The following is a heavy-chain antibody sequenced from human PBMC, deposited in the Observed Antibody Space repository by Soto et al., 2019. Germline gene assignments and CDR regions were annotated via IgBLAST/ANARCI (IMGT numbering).Heavy chain of an antibody. D-gene: IGHD1-26*01. V-gene: IGHV3-30-3*01. CDR3: ASVTPVGVDSWYFDL. J-gene: IGHJ2*01. Sequence: QVQLVESGGGVVQPGRSLRLSCAASGFTFSSYAMHWVRQAPGKGLEWVAVISYDGSNKYYADSVKGRFTISRDNSKNTLYMQMNSLRAEDTAVSYCASVTPVGVDSWYFDLWGRGTLVTVSS. CDR1: GFTFSSYA. CDR2: ISYDGSNK.